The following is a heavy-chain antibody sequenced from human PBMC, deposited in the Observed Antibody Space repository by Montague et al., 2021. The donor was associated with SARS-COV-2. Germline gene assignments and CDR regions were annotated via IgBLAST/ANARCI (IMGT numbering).Heavy chain of an antibody. CDR2: IDWDDDK. V-gene: IGHV2-70*11. J-gene: IGHJ5*02. Sequence: PALVKPTQTLTLTCTFPGFSLSTSGMCVSWIRQPPGKALEWLARIDWDDDKYYSTSLKTRLTISKDTSKNQVVLTMTNMDPVDTATYYCARILVAAAGSPFDPWGQGTLVTVSP. CDR3: ARILVAAAGSPFDP. D-gene: IGHD6-13*01. CDR1: GFSLSTSGMC.